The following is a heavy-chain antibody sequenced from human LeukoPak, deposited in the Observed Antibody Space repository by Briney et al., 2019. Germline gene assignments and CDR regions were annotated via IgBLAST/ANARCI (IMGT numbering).Heavy chain of an antibody. CDR1: GFTFSSYS. CDR2: ISSSSSYI. CDR3: ALELVGEYFQH. J-gene: IGHJ1*01. Sequence: GGSLRLSCAASGFTFSSYSMNGVRQAPGKGLEWVSSISSSSSYIYYADSVKGRFTISRDNAKNSLYLQMNSLRAEDTAVYYCALELVGEYFQHWGQGTLVTVSS. D-gene: IGHD1-26*01. V-gene: IGHV3-21*01.